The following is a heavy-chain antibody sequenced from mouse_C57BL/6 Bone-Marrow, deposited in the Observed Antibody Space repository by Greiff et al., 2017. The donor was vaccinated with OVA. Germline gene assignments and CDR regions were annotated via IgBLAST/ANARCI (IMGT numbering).Heavy chain of an antibody. CDR2: IDPSDSYT. J-gene: IGHJ2*01. CDR3: ARPITTVVATNFDY. D-gene: IGHD1-1*01. V-gene: IGHV1-69*01. Sequence: QVQLQQPGAELVMPGASVKLSCKASGYTFTSYWMHWVKQRPGQGLEWIGEIDPSDSYTNYNQKFKGKSTLTVDKSSSTAYMQLSSLTSEDSAVYYCARPITTVVATNFDYWGQGTTLTVSS. CDR1: GYTFTSYW.